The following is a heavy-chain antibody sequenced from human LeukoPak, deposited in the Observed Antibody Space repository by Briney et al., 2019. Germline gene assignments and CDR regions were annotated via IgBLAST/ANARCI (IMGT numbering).Heavy chain of an antibody. CDR1: EFTSSSYG. CDR3: AKDYGDYVFDY. D-gene: IGHD4-17*01. CDR2: ISGSGGST. J-gene: IGHJ4*02. Sequence: PGGSLRLSCAASEFTSSSYGMSWVRQAPGKGLEWVSAISGSGGSTYYADSVKGRFTISRDNSKNTLYLQMNSLRAEDTAVYYCAKDYGDYVFDYWGQGTLVTVSS. V-gene: IGHV3-23*01.